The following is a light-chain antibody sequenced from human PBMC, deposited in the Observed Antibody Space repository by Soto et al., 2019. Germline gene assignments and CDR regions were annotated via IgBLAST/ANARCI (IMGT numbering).Light chain of an antibody. Sequence: QSAVTQPASVSGSPGQSITISCTGTSSDVGGYNYVSWYQQHPGKAPKLMIYDVSNRPSGVSNRFSGSKSGNTASLTISGLQAKDEADYYCSSYTSSSTRVFGTGTKLTVL. J-gene: IGLJ1*01. CDR1: SSDVGGYNY. V-gene: IGLV2-14*01. CDR3: SSYTSSSTRV. CDR2: DVS.